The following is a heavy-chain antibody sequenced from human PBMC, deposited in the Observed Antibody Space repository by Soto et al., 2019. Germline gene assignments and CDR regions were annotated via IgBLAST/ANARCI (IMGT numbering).Heavy chain of an antibody. J-gene: IGHJ5*02. CDR2: IYGCGSS. CDR3: ATNYGSSSWSLFGS. CDR1: GGSIRTSY. D-gene: IGHD6-13*01. V-gene: IGHV4-4*08. Sequence: QVQLQESGPGPLKPSETLSLTCTVSGGSIRTSYCSWIRQSPGRALEWIGQIYGCGSSKYNPSLKGRVPFSDETSENTFSLKLTSLTAADTAVYYCATNYGSSSWSLFGSWGQGTLVTVSS.